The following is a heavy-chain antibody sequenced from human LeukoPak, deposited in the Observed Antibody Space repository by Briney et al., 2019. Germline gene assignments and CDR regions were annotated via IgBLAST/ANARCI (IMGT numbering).Heavy chain of an antibody. CDR1: GGSISSGGYY. CDR2: IYHSGST. D-gene: IGHD6-13*01. V-gene: IGHV4-31*03. Sequence: PSQTLSLTCTVSGGSISSGGYYWSWIRLHPGKGLEWIGYIYHSGSTYYNPSLKSRVTISVDTSKNQFSLKLSSATAADTAVYYCARRIAAAGTFDYWGQGTMVTVSS. J-gene: IGHJ4*02. CDR3: ARRIAAAGTFDY.